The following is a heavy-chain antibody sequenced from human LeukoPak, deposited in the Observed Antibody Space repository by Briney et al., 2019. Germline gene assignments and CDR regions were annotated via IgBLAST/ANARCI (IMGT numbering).Heavy chain of an antibody. J-gene: IGHJ4*02. CDR3: ATSFSVGASDY. Sequence: GGSLRLSCAASGFTFSSYSMNWVRQAPGKGLEWVSSISSSSSYIYYADSVKGRFTISRDNAKNSLYLQMNSLKTEDTAVYYCATSFSVGASDYWGQGTLVTVSS. D-gene: IGHD1-26*01. CDR2: ISSSSSYI. V-gene: IGHV3-21*03. CDR1: GFTFSSYS.